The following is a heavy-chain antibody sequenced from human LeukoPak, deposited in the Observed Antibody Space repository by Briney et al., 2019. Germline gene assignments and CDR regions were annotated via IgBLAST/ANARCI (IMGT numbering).Heavy chain of an antibody. D-gene: IGHD3-16*01. CDR1: GFTFSSYA. J-gene: IGHJ4*02. CDR3: AKEPIGGGYFDY. V-gene: IGHV3-23*01. CDR2: IGSGGST. Sequence: GGSLRLSCAASGFTFSSYALSWVHQAPGKGLEWASTIGSGGSTYYADSVKGRFTISRDNSKNTLYLQMNSLRAEDTAVYYCAKEPIGGGYFDYWGQGTLVTVSS.